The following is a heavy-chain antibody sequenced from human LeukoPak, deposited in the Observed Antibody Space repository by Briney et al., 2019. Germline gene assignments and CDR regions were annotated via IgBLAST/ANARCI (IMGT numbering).Heavy chain of an antibody. V-gene: IGHV3-30*18. Sequence: PGGSLRLSCAASGFTFSSFGMHWVRQAPGKGLEWVAVISSDGSNKYYADSVKGRFTISRDNSKNTLYLQMNSLRAEDTAVYYCAKVLGYCSSTSCYLDAFDIWGQGTMVTVSS. CDR3: AKVLGYCSSTSCYLDAFDI. J-gene: IGHJ3*02. CDR1: GFTFSSFG. D-gene: IGHD2-2*01. CDR2: ISSDGSNK.